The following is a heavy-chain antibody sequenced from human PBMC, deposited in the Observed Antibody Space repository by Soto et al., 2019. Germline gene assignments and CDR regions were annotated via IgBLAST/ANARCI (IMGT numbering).Heavy chain of an antibody. J-gene: IGHJ4*02. D-gene: IGHD5-18*01. CDR3: ARDSYGTFDY. CDR2: IYYSGST. V-gene: IGHV4-59*01. Sequence: SEALSLTCSVSGGSISSYYWSWIRQPPGKGLEWIGYIYYSGSTNYNPSLKSRVTISVDTSKNQFSLKLSSVTAADTAVYYCARDSYGTFDYWGQGTLVTVSS. CDR1: GGSISSYY.